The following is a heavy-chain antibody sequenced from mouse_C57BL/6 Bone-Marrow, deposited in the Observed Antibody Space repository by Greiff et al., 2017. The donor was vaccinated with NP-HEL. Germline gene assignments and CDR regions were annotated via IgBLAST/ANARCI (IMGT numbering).Heavy chain of an antibody. CDR2: INYDGSST. CDR1: GFTFSDYY. V-gene: IGHV5-16*01. D-gene: IGHD1-1*01. J-gene: IGHJ1*03. CDR3: ARGGYYGSSGGYWYFDV. Sequence: DVHLVESEGGLVQPGSSMKLSCTASGFTFSDYYMAWVRQVPETGLEWVANINYDGSSTYYLDSLKSRFIISRDNAKNILYLQMSSLKSEDTATYYCARGGYYGSSGGYWYFDVWGTGTTVTVSS.